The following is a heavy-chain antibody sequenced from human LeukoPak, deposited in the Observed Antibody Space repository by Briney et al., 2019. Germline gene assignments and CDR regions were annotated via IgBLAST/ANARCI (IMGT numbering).Heavy chain of an antibody. D-gene: IGHD1-26*01. CDR2: INHSGST. V-gene: IGHV4-34*01. Sequence: PSETLSLTCAVYGGSFSGYYWSWIRQPPGKGLEWIGEINHSGSTNYNPSLKSRVTISVDTSKNQFSLKLSSVTAADTAVYYCARRDRSGSYFITVRSWFDPWGQGTLVTVSS. CDR3: ARRDRSGSYFITVRSWFDP. J-gene: IGHJ5*02. CDR1: GGSFSGYY.